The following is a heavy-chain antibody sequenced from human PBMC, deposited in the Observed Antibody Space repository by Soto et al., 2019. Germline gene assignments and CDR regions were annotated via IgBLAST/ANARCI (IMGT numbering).Heavy chain of an antibody. CDR3: ARGLSSGDSEGY. V-gene: IGHV3-11*01. J-gene: IGHJ4*02. CDR2: ISSSGSTI. CDR1: GFTFSDYY. D-gene: IGHD4-17*01. Sequence: QVPLVESGGGLVKPGGSLRLSCAASGFTFSDYYMTWIRQAPGKGLEWVSYISSSGSTIYYADSVKGRFTISRDNAKNSLSVQMTSLSAEDTAVYYCARGLSSGDSEGYWGPGTLVTVSS.